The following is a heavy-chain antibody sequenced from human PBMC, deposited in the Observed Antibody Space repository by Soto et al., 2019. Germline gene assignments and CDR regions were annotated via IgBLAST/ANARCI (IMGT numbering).Heavy chain of an antibody. D-gene: IGHD6-19*01. J-gene: IGHJ6*02. CDR2: IMPLFGRP. V-gene: IGHV1-69*12. CDR3: ATWLRMAGIGNYYYGMDV. CDR1: GGSFSDFA. Sequence: QVQLVQSGAGVKKPGSSMKVSCKASGGSFSDFAFSWVRQAPGQGPEWMGGIMPLFGRPDYAQKFRDRVTITADESTSTVFVELRSLTSEDTAVYYCATWLRMAGIGNYYYGMDVWGQGTTVTVSS.